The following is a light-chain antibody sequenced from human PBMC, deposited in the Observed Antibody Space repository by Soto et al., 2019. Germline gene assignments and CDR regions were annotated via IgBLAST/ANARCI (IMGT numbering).Light chain of an antibody. V-gene: IGKV3-15*01. CDR1: QSLSSN. J-gene: IGKJ1*01. CDR3: QQYTNWPPA. CDR2: GAS. Sequence: EIVMTQSPATLSVSPGEGATLSCRASQSLSSNLAWYQQKPGQAPRLLIYGASTRATGIPARFGGSGSGTEFTLTISSLQSEDFAVYYCQQYTNWPPAFGQGTKVEIK.